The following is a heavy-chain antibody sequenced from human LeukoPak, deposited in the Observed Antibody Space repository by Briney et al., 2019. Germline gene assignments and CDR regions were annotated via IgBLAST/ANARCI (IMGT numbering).Heavy chain of an antibody. V-gene: IGHV1-69*04. CDR2: IIPILGIA. Sequence: SVKVSCKASGGTFSSYAISWVRQAPGQGLEWMGRIIPILGIANYAQKFQGRVTITADKSTSTAYMELSSLRSEDTAVYYCARSVDTVMVFVGRGWAQSGAGMDVWGQGTTVTVSS. CDR1: GGTFSSYA. D-gene: IGHD5-18*01. CDR3: ARSVDTVMVFVGRGWAQSGAGMDV. J-gene: IGHJ6*02.